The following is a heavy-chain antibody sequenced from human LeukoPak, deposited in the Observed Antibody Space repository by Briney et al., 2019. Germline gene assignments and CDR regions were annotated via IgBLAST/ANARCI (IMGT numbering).Heavy chain of an antibody. CDR3: ARVLAIVVVTLGY. Sequence: GASVKVSCKASGYTFTGYYMHWVRQAPGQGLEWMGWINPNSGGTNYAQKFQGRVTMTRDTSISTAYMELSRLRSDDTAVYYCARVLAIVVVTLGYWGQGTLVTVSS. D-gene: IGHD3-22*01. V-gene: IGHV1-2*02. CDR1: GYTFTGYY. CDR2: INPNSGGT. J-gene: IGHJ4*02.